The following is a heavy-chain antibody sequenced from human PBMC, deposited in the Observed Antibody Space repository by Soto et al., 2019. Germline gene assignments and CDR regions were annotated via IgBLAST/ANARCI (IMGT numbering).Heavy chain of an antibody. Sequence: QVQLVESGGGVVQPGRSLRLSCAASGFTFSSYAMHWVRQAPGKGLEWVAVISYDGSNKYYADSVKGLFNTSRDNSKNTLYLHMNSLRAEDTAVYYCASGLEMATLRYMDVWGQGTTVTVSS. CDR1: GFTFSSYA. J-gene: IGHJ6*02. CDR2: ISYDGSNK. CDR3: ASGLEMATLRYMDV. D-gene: IGHD5-12*01. V-gene: IGHV3-30-3*01.